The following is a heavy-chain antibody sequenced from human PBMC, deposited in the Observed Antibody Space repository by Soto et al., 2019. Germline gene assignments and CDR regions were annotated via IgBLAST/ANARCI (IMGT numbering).Heavy chain of an antibody. CDR1: GFTFSSYS. V-gene: IGHV3-48*01. D-gene: IGHD6-13*01. CDR3: ARYPQPIATAGIYYFDY. Sequence: EVQLVESGGGLVQPGGSLRLSCAASGFTFSSYSMNWVRQAPGKGLEWVSYISGRTSFIYYTDSVKGRFTISRDNAKNSLHLQMNSLRAEDTAVYYCARYPQPIATAGIYYFDYWGQGTLVTVSS. J-gene: IGHJ4*02. CDR2: ISGRTSFI.